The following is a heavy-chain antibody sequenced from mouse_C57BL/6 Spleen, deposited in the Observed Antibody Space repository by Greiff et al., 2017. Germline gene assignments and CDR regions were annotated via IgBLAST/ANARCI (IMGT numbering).Heavy chain of an antibody. CDR2: IYPRDGST. D-gene: IGHD2-1*01. CDR3: ARYYYGKLYAMGD. Sequence: QVQLQQSGPELVKPGASVKLSCKASGYTFTSYDINWVKQRPGQGLEWIGWIYPRDGSTKYNEKFKGKATLTAGKSASTAYMELHGLTSEDSAVFFWARYYYGKLYAMGDWGHGASVTVSS. J-gene: IGHJ4*01. V-gene: IGHV1-85*01. CDR1: GYTFTSYD.